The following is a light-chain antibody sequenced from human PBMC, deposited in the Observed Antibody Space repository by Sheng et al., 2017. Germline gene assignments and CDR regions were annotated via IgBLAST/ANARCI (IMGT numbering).Light chain of an antibody. CDR1: QSVTSSY. V-gene: IGKV3-20*01. CDR2: GAS. Sequence: EIVLTQSPGTLSLSPGERATLSCRASQSVTSSYLAWYQQKPGQTPRLLIYGASRRATGIPDRFSGSGSGTDFTLTITRLEPEDFAVYYCQLYDISPPITFGQGHGWTLN. J-gene: IGKJ5*01. CDR3: QLYDISPPIT.